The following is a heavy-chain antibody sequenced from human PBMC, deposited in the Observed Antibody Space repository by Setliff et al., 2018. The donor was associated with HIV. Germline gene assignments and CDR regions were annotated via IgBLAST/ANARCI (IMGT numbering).Heavy chain of an antibody. CDR3: ARIPSVGATSLYYYYYYMDV. V-gene: IGHV4-34*01. CDR1: GGSLSGYY. J-gene: IGHJ6*03. CDR2: INHSGST. D-gene: IGHD1-26*01. Sequence: LSLTCAVYGGSLSGYYWSWIRQPPGKGLEWIGEINHSGSTNYNPSLKSRVTISVDTSKNQFSLKLSSVTAADTAVYYCARIPSVGATSLYYYYYYMDVWGKGTTVTVSS.